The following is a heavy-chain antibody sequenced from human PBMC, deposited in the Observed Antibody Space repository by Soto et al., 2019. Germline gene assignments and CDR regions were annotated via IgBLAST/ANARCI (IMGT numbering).Heavy chain of an antibody. Sequence: PGGSLRLSCVACGFAISSYAMSWVRQAPGKGLEWVSAISGSGGSTYYADSVKGRFTISRDNSKNTLYLQMNSLRAEDTAVYYYAREGIYGIVAWGQGTTVTVSS. CDR1: GFAISSYA. V-gene: IGHV3-23*01. CDR3: AREGIYGIVA. CDR2: ISGSGGST. D-gene: IGHD6-13*01. J-gene: IGHJ6*02.